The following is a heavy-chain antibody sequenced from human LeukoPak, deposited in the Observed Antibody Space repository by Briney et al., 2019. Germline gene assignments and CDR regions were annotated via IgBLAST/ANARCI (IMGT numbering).Heavy chain of an antibody. CDR3: ARGKYSSSWYTGYFDY. V-gene: IGHV4-4*07. CDR1: GGSISSYY. J-gene: IGHJ4*02. CDR2: IHTSGST. Sequence: SETLSLTCTVSGGSISSYYWSWIRQPAGKGLEWIGRIHTSGSTNYNPSLKSRVTMSVDTSKNQFSLKLSSVTAADTAVYYCARGKYSSSWYTGYFDYWGQGTLVTVSS. D-gene: IGHD6-13*01.